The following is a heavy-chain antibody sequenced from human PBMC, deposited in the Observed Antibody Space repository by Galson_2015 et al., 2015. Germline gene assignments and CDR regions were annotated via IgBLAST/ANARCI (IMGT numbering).Heavy chain of an antibody. Sequence: SLRLSCAASGFTFSSYWMSWVRQAPGKGLEWVANIKQDGSEKYYVDSVKGRFTISRDNAKNSLYLQMNSLRAEDTAVYYCARDSSGPFYYYYGMDVWGQGTTVTVSS. CDR1: GFTFSSYW. V-gene: IGHV3-7*01. D-gene: IGHD6-19*01. CDR2: IKQDGSEK. CDR3: ARDSSGPFYYYYGMDV. J-gene: IGHJ6*02.